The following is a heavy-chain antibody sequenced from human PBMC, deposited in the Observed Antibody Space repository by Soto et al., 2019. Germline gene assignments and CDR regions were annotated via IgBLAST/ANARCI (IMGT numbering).Heavy chain of an antibody. CDR1: GYTFTNYD. Sequence: QVQLVQSGAEVKKPGASVKVSCKASGYTFTNYDINWVRQATGQGRGWMGWLYPNNGHTGYAQGFQRRVTMTRDTSISTAYMELTSLTSEDTAVYYCVRLYYDGSGSWSHWGQGTLITVSS. V-gene: IGHV1-8*01. J-gene: IGHJ1*01. CDR3: VRLYYDGSGSWSH. D-gene: IGHD3-10*01. CDR2: LYPNNGHT.